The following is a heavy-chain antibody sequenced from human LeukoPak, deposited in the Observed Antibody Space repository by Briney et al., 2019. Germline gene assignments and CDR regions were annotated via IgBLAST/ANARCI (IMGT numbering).Heavy chain of an antibody. V-gene: IGHV3-74*01. CDR2: IKSDGSST. Sequence: PGGSLRLSCAVSGFTFSSYWMHWVRQVPGEGLVWVSRIKSDGSSTSYAESVKGRFTISRDNAKNSLYLQMNSLRAEDTAVYYCARALWSGPVYYGMDVWGQGTTVTVSS. J-gene: IGHJ6*02. D-gene: IGHD3-10*01. CDR3: ARALWSGPVYYGMDV. CDR1: GFTFSSYW.